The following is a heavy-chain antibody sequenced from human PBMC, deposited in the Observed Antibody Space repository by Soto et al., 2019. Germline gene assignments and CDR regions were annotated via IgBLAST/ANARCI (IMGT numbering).Heavy chain of an antibody. Sequence: PGESLKISCKGSGYSFTSYWIRWVRQMPGKGLEWMGRIDPSDSYTNYSPSFQGHVTISADKSISTAYLQWSSLKASDTAMYYCARQGIGYYDSSGYYLWGQGTLVTVSS. D-gene: IGHD3-22*01. V-gene: IGHV5-10-1*01. CDR1: GYSFTSYW. J-gene: IGHJ4*02. CDR3: ARQGIGYYDSSGYYL. CDR2: IDPSDSYT.